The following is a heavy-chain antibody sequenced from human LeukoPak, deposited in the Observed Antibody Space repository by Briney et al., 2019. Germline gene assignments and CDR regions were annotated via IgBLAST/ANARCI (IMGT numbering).Heavy chain of an antibody. Sequence: SETLSLTCTVSVGSISSYYWSWIRQPPGKGLEWIGYIYYSGSTNYNPSLKSRVTISVDTSKNQFSLKLSSVTAADTAVYYCARDYPPDYCSSTSCYWEAFDIWGQGTMVTVSS. CDR1: VGSISSYY. J-gene: IGHJ3*02. CDR3: ARDYPPDYCSSTSCYWEAFDI. CDR2: IYYSGST. V-gene: IGHV4-59*01. D-gene: IGHD2-2*01.